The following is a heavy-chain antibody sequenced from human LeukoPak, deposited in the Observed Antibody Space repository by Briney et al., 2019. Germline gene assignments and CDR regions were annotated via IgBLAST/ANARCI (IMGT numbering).Heavy chain of an antibody. CDR3: AKSGGYSYRNWFDP. CDR2: ISGSGGRT. V-gene: IGHV3-23*01. J-gene: IGHJ5*02. Sequence: QPGGSLRLSCAVSGFTLSNYGMSWVRQAPGKGLEWVAGISGSGGRTNYADSVKGRFTISRDNSKNTLYLQMNSLRAEDTAVYYCAKSGGYSYRNWFDPWGQGTLVTVSS. D-gene: IGHD5-18*01. CDR1: GFTLSNYG.